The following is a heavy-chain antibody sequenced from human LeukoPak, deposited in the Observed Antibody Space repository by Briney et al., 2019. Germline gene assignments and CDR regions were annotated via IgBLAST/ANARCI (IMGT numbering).Heavy chain of an antibody. D-gene: IGHD3-10*01. V-gene: IGHV4-59*11. CDR2: IYDIGGT. J-gene: IGHJ4*02. Sequence: SETLSITRIVTGGSISIHYTSWNPQPPENGINWNGYIYDIGGTNYIPSLKSRVTTSVAKSKNNFVRSLNSVTTAATGVYYCARGPMVRGVHYFDYWGQGTLVTVSS. CDR3: ARGPMVRGVHYFDY. CDR1: GGSISIHY.